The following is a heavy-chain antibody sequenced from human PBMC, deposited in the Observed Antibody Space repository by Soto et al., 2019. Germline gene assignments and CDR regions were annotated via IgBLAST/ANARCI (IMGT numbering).Heavy chain of an antibody. J-gene: IGHJ4*02. V-gene: IGHV3-23*01. CDR1: GFTFSSYA. CDR2: ISGSGGST. D-gene: IGHD2-2*01. CDR3: GKDSPRGGWGGVPAAIV. Sequence: VGSLRLSCAASGFTFSSYAMSWVRQAPGRGLEWVSAISGSGGSTYYADSVKGRFTISRDNSKNTLYLQMNSLRAEDTAVYYCGKDSPRGGWGGVPAAIVWGKGTMATVSS.